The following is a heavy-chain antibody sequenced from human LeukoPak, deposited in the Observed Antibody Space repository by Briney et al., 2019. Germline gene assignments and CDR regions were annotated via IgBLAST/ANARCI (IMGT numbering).Heavy chain of an antibody. CDR2: IIPIFGTA. J-gene: IGHJ4*02. CDR3: ARASRACAGSYYDSSGYYCLFDY. CDR1: GGTFSSYA. Sequence: ASVKVSCKASGGTFSSYAISWVRQAPGQGLEWMGRIIPIFGTANYAQKFQGRVTITADESTSTAYMELSSLRSEDTAVYYCARASRACAGSYYDSSGYYCLFDYWGQGTLVTVSS. D-gene: IGHD3-22*01. V-gene: IGHV1-69*13.